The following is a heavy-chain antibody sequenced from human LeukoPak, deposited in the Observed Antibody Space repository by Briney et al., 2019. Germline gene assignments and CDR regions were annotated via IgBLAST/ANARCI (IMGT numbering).Heavy chain of an antibody. D-gene: IGHD4-11*01. V-gene: IGHV3-7*01. Sequence: TGGSLRLSCAGSGFTFSNSWMGWVRQAPGKGLEWVANVQHIGGETCYVDSVKGRFTISRDNAKNSVYLQMNSLGADDTAVYYCATYSILNAREFRYWGQGTLVTVTS. CDR3: ATYSILNAREFRY. CDR1: GFTFSNSW. CDR2: VQHIGGET. J-gene: IGHJ1*01.